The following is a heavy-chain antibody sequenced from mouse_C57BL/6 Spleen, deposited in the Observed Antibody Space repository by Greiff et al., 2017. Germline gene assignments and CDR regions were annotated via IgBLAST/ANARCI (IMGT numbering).Heavy chain of an antibody. D-gene: IGHD2-2*01. CDR1: GYTFTSYW. V-gene: IGHV1-55*01. J-gene: IGHJ3*01. Sequence: VQLVESGAELVKPGASVKMSCKASGYTFTSYWITWVKQRPGQGLEWIGDIYPGSGSTNYNEKFKSKATLTVDTSSSTAYMQLSSLTSEDSAVYYCARRDYGYPLAYWGQGTLVTVSA. CDR2: IYPGSGST. CDR3: ARRDYGYPLAY.